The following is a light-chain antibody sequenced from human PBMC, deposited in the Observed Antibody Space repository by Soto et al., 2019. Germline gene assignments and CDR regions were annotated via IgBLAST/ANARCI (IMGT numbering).Light chain of an antibody. J-gene: IGLJ3*02. V-gene: IGLV4-69*01. CDR3: QTWGTGSWV. CDR2: LNSDGSH. Sequence: QPVLTQSPSASASLGASVKLTCTLSSGHNTYAIAWHQQQPEKGPRYLMKLNSDGSHSKGDGIPDRFSGSSSGAERYLPISSLQSEDEADYYCQTWGTGSWVFGGGTQLTVL. CDR1: SGHNTYA.